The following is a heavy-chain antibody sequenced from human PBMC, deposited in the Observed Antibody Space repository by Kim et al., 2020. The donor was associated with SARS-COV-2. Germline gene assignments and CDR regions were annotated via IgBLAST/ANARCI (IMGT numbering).Heavy chain of an antibody. CDR2: T. J-gene: IGHJ5*02. D-gene: IGHD4-17*01. Sequence: TIYAQKFQGRVTMTEDTSTDTAYMELGSLRSEDTAVYYCATVRALDYGDYTWGQGTLVTVSS. V-gene: IGHV1-24*01. CDR3: ATVRALDYGDYT.